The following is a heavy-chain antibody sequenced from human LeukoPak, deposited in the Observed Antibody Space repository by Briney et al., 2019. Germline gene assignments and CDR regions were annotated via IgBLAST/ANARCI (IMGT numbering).Heavy chain of an antibody. D-gene: IGHD6-13*01. V-gene: IGHV4-4*07. Sequence: PSETLSLTCTVSGGSFTNYYWNWFRQPATKGLEWIGRVYTSGTTNYNPSLKSRVTISVDTSKNQFSLKLSSVTAADTAVYYCARDSYSSPVDYWGQGTLVTVSS. CDR2: VYTSGTT. J-gene: IGHJ4*02. CDR1: GGSFTNYY. CDR3: ARDSYSSPVDY.